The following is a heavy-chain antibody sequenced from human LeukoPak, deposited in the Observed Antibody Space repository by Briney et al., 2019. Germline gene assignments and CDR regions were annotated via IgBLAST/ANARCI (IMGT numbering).Heavy chain of an antibody. Sequence: ASVKVSCKASGYTFTSYDINWVRQATGQGLEWMGWMNPNSGNTSYAQKFQGRVTMTRDTSTSTLYMELSSLRSEDTAFYYCATDHSMADTAWWFDPWGQGTLVTVSS. V-gene: IGHV1-8*02. CDR2: MNPNSGNT. J-gene: IGHJ5*02. D-gene: IGHD5-24*01. CDR3: ATDHSMADTAWWFDP. CDR1: GYTFTSYD.